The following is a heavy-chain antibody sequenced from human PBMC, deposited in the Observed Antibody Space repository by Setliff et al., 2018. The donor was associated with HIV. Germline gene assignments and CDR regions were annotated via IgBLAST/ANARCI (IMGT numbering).Heavy chain of an antibody. D-gene: IGHD3-10*01. CDR1: GFTFSNAW. Sequence: PGGSLRLSCAASGFTFSNAWMSWVRQAPGKGLEWVGRIKGKTDGGTTDYAAPVKGRFTISRDDSKNTLYLQMNSLKTEDTAVYYCARGRLLWSGSYYYYYMDVWGKGTTVTVSS. V-gene: IGHV3-15*01. CDR3: ARGRLLWSGSYYYYYMDV. J-gene: IGHJ6*03. CDR2: IKGKTDGGTT.